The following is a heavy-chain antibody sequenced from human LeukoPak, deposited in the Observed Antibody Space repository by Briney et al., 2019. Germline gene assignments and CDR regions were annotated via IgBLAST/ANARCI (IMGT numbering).Heavy chain of an antibody. V-gene: IGHV1-18*01. J-gene: IGHJ3*02. CDR3: ARDLRYYDSSGYYVLGAFDI. D-gene: IGHD3-22*01. CDR1: GYTFTSYG. CDR2: ISAYNGNT. Sequence: ASVKVSCKASGYTFTSYGISWVRQAPGQGLEWMGWISAYNGNTNYAQKLQGRVTMTTDTSTSTAYTELRSLRSDDTAVYYCARDLRYYDSSGYYVLGAFDIWGQGTMVTVSS.